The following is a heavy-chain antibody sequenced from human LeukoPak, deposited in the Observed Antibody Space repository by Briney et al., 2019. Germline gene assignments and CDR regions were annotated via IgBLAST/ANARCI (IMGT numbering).Heavy chain of an antibody. Sequence: PGGSLRLSCAASGFSFSNYWMHWVRQAPGKGLVWVSRINTDGSSTSYADSVKGRFTISRDNAKNTVYLQMNSLRDEDTAVYYCAALRSITMIVVVPRDAFDIWGQGTMVTVSS. D-gene: IGHD3-22*01. CDR3: AALRSITMIVVVPRDAFDI. CDR2: INTDGSST. CDR1: GFSFSNYW. V-gene: IGHV3-74*01. J-gene: IGHJ3*02.